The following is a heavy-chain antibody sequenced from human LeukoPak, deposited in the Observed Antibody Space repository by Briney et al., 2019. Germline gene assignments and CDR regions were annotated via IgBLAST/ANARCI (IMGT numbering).Heavy chain of an antibody. J-gene: IGHJ4*02. CDR2: INPNSGGT. V-gene: IGHV1-2*02. CDR3: ARVGLYSNSKNFDY. Sequence: GASVKVSCKASGYTFTGYYMHWVRQAPGQGLEWMGWINPNSGGTNYAQKLQGRVTMTRDTSISTAYMELSRLRSDDTAVYYCARVGLYSNSKNFDYWGQGTLVTVSS. D-gene: IGHD4-11*01. CDR1: GYTFTGYY.